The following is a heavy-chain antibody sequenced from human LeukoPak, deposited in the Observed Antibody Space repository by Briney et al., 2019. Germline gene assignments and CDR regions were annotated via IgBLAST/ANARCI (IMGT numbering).Heavy chain of an antibody. CDR1: GFTFTSYA. D-gene: IGHD3-22*01. J-gene: IGHJ4*02. CDR3: AKSVLYYYDSSPDY. V-gene: IGHV3-23*01. Sequence: QAGGSLRLSCGASGFTFTSYAMTWVRQAPGKGLEWVSAISGSGGYTYYADSVKGRFTISRDNSKNTLYLEMNSLKVEDTAIYYCAKSVLYYYDSSPDYWGQGTLVTVSS. CDR2: ISGSGGYT.